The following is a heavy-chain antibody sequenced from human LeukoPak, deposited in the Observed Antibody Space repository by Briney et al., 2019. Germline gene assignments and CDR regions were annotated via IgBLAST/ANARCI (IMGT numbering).Heavy chain of an antibody. D-gene: IGHD2-15*01. V-gene: IGHV4-34*01. CDR1: GGSFSGYY. Sequence: SETLSLTCAVYGGSFSGYYWSWIRQPPGKGLEWIGEINHSGSTNYDPSLKSRVTISVDTSKNQFSLKLCSVTAADTAVYYCARGQVPDIVVVVGATYFDSWGQGTLVTVSS. CDR2: INHSGST. CDR3: ARGQVPDIVVVVGATYFDS. J-gene: IGHJ4*02.